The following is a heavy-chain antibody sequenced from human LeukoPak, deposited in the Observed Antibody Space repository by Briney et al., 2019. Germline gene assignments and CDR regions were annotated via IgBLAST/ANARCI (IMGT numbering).Heavy chain of an antibody. D-gene: IGHD2-2*01. J-gene: IGHJ4*02. CDR2: INHSGST. Sequence: SGTLSLTCAVYGGSFSGYYWSWIRQPPGKGLEWIGEINHSGSTNYNPSLKSRVTISVDTSKNQFSLKLSSVTAADTAVYYCARAPRKLGYCSSTSCYGGYDYWGQGTLVTVSS. CDR1: GGSFSGYY. V-gene: IGHV4-34*01. CDR3: ARAPRKLGYCSSTSCYGGYDY.